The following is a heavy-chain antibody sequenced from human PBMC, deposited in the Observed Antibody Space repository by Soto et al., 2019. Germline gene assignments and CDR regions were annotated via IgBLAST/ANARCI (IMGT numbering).Heavy chain of an antibody. CDR3: SRRAPEGFDT. CDR2: LCYSGN. J-gene: IGHJ5*02. CDR1: GASISRSPYC. Sequence: SETLSLTCTVSGASISRSPYCWAWIRQPPGKGLEWVGSLCYSGNYYRPSLKSRVTISVDTSKNQLSLNLTSVTAADTAIYYFSRRAPEGFDTWGQGTLVTVSS. V-gene: IGHV4-39*01.